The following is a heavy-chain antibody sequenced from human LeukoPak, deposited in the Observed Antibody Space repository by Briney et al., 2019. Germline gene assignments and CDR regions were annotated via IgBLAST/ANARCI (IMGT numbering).Heavy chain of an antibody. CDR1: GFTFSNYG. CDR2: ISSSGSAK. CDR3: ASHYDSSSFDY. J-gene: IGHJ4*02. D-gene: IGHD3-22*01. Sequence: GGSLRLSCAASGFTFSNYGLNWVRQAPGKGLEWVSHISSSGSAKYYADSVKGRFTISRDNAKNSLYLQMNSLRAEDTAVYYCASHYDSSSFDYWGQGTLVTVSS. V-gene: IGHV3-48*04.